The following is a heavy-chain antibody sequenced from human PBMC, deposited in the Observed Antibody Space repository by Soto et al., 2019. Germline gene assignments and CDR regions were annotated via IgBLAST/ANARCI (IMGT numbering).Heavy chain of an antibody. CDR1: GGSISSSNW. CDR3: AGDRGAGYASWCYFDY. J-gene: IGHJ4*02. D-gene: IGHD3-16*01. V-gene: IGHV4-4*02. Sequence: PSETLSLTCAVSGGSISSSNWWSWVRQPPGKGLEWIGEIYHSGSTNYNPSLKSRVTISVDKSKNQFSPTLNSVTAADTAVYYCAGDRGAGYASWCYFDYWGQGTLVTVSS. CDR2: IYHSGST.